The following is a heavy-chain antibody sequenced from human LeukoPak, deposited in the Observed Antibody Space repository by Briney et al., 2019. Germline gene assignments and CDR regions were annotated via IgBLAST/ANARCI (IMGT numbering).Heavy chain of an antibody. J-gene: IGHJ4*02. V-gene: IGHV3-48*04. CDR3: ARDFTITMVPR. D-gene: IGHD3-10*01. CDR2: ISSSGSTI. CDR1: GFTFSSYS. Sequence: GGSLRLSCAASGFTFSSYSMNWVRQAPGKGLEWVSYISSSGSTIYYADSVKGRFTISRDNAKNSLYLQMNSLSAEDTAVYYCARDFTITMVPRGGQGTLVTVSS.